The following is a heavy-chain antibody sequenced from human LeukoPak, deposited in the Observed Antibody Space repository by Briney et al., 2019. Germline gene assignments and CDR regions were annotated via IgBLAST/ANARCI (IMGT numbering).Heavy chain of an antibody. J-gene: IGHJ5*02. V-gene: IGHV4-34*12. CDR1: GGSFSGYY. Sequence: SETLSLTCAVYGGSFSGYYWGWIRRPPGKGLEWIGSIFKSGFTHYNPSLKSRLTMSVDTSKNQFSLKLNSMTAADTAVYYCARHALYGSGNNWFDPWGQGTLVTVSS. CDR2: IFKSGFT. CDR3: ARHALYGSGNNWFDP. D-gene: IGHD3-10*01.